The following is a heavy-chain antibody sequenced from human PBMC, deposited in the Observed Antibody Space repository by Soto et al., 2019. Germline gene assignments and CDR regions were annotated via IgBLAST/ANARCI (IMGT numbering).Heavy chain of an antibody. D-gene: IGHD3-10*01. CDR2: ISGYDGNT. V-gene: IGHV1-18*01. CDR1: GFTLNEFG. CDR3: AREEWFGQTPFDS. J-gene: IGHJ4*02. Sequence: QVPLVQSGAEVKKSGASVKVSCKASGFTLNEFGVSWVRQAPGQGLEWMGWISGYDGNTNFAQKYEGRVTMTIDSSTSTAYMELRNLRSGDTAMYYCAREEWFGQTPFDSWGQGTLVTVSS.